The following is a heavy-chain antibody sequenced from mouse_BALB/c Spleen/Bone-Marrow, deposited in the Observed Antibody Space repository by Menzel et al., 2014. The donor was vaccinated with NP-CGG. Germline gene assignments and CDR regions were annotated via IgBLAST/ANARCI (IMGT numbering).Heavy chain of an antibody. CDR1: GYTFTSYW. CDR2: IDPSDSET. CDR3: ARSGGNYVSFAY. J-gene: IGHJ3*01. Sequence: VQLQQSGAELVKPGAPVKLSRKASGYTFTSYWMNWVKQRPGRGLEWIGRIDPSDSETHYNQKFKDKATLTVDKSSSTAYIQLSSLTSEDSAVYYCARSGGNYVSFAYWGQGTLVTVSA. V-gene: IGHV1-69*02. D-gene: IGHD2-1*01.